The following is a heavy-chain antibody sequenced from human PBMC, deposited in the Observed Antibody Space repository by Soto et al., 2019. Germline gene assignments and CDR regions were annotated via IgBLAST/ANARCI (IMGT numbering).Heavy chain of an antibody. CDR1: GYSISSGYY. J-gene: IGHJ3*02. CDR2: IYHSGST. Sequence: SETLSLTCAVSGYSISSGYYWGWIRQPPGKGLEWIGSIYHSGSTYYNPSLKSRATISVDTSKNQFSLKLSSVTAADTAVYYCARAAGGGYCSGGSCYSRAFDIWGQGTMVTVSS. D-gene: IGHD2-15*01. V-gene: IGHV4-38-2*01. CDR3: ARAAGGGYCSGGSCYSRAFDI.